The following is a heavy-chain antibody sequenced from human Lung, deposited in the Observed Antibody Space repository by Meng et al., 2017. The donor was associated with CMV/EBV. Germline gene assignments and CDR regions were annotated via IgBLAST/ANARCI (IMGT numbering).Heavy chain of an antibody. J-gene: IGHJ4*02. V-gene: IGHV7-4-1*02. CDR3: ARDLQDCTSTVCSYYDH. CDR2: INTNNGIP. D-gene: IGHD2-8*01. Sequence: YTFSSFAMNWVRQAPGQGLEWIGWINTNNGIPVYGQGFTGRFLFSLDTSVSTAYLQISGLKTEDTAVYYCARDLQDCTSTVCSYYDHWGQGTLVTVSS. CDR1: YTFSSFA.